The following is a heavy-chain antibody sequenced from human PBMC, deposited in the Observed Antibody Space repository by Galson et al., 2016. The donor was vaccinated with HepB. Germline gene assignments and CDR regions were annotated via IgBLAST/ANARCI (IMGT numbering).Heavy chain of an antibody. CDR2: ISAYDRNT. J-gene: IGHJ4*02. CDR3: ARDEDDIVVVPAPGGD. CDR1: GYIFTSYG. Sequence: SVKVSCKASGYIFTSYGISWVRQAPGQGLEWMGFISAYDRNTKYAQRFQGSVTMTTDTSTSTAYLELRSLRSDDTAVDYCARDEDDIVVVPAPGGDWGQGTLVTVSS. V-gene: IGHV1-18*01. D-gene: IGHD2-2*01.